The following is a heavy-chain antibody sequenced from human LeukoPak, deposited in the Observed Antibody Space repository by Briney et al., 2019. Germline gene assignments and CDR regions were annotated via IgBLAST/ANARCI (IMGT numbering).Heavy chain of an antibody. CDR3: ARSDYYYYGMDV. V-gene: IGHV4-59*01. CDR1: GGSISSYY. Sequence: SETLSLTCTVSGGSISSYYWSWIRHPPGKGLEGIGYIYYSGSTNYNPSLKSRVTISVDTSKNQFSLKLSSVTAADTAVYYCARSDYYYYGMDVWGQGTTVTVSS. CDR2: IYYSGST. J-gene: IGHJ6*02.